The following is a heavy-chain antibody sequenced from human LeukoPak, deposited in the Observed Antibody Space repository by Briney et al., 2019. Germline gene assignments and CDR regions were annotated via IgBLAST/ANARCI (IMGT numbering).Heavy chain of an antibody. CDR1: GFTFSSYG. CDR2: IWYDGSNK. D-gene: IGHD3-22*01. CDR3: ARDNYYDSSGYYPYDAFDI. J-gene: IGHJ3*02. V-gene: IGHV3-33*01. Sequence: PGGSLRLSCAASGFTFSSYGMHWVRQAPGKGLEWVAVIWYDGSNKYYADSVKGRFTISRDNSKNTLYLQMNSLRAEDTAVYYCARDNYYDSSGYYPYDAFDIWGPGTMVTVSS.